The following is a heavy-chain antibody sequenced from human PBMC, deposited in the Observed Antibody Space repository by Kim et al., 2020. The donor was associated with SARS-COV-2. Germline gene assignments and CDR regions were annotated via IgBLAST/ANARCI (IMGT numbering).Heavy chain of an antibody. Sequence: SETLSLTCAVYGGSFSGYYCSWIRLPPGKGLEWIGEINHSGRTNYNPSLESRVIISVDTSKNQFSLRLISVTAADTAVYYCARAAGYSDSWGRGALVTVS. J-gene: IGHJ4*02. CDR2: INHSGRT. D-gene: IGHD6-13*01. V-gene: IGHV4-34*01. CDR3: ARAAGYSDS. CDR1: GGSFSGYY.